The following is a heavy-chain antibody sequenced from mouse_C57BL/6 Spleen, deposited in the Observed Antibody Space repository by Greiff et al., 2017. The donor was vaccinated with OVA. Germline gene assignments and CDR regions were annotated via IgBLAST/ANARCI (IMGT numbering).Heavy chain of an antibody. D-gene: IGHD2-3*01. Sequence: EVKLMESGGGLVQSGRSLRLSCATSGFTFSDFYMEWVRQAPGKGLEWIAASRNKANDYTTEYSASVKGRFIVSRDTSQSILYLQMNALRDEDTAIYYCARDPSYDPYARDYWGQGTSVTVSS. CDR1: GFTFSDFY. V-gene: IGHV7-1*01. CDR3: ARDPSYDPYARDY. CDR2: SRNKANDYTT. J-gene: IGHJ4*01.